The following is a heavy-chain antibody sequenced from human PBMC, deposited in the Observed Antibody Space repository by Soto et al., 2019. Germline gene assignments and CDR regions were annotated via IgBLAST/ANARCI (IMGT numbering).Heavy chain of an antibody. CDR2: ISFDGSNT. CDR3: GAGKFFSDY. J-gene: IGHJ4*02. Sequence: GGSLRLSCAASGFTFSSYGMHWVRQAPGKGLEWVALISFDGSNTYYADSVKGRFTISRDNSQNTLYLQMHSLRAEDTSLYYCGAGKFFSDYWGQGALVTVYS. V-gene: IGHV3-30*03. CDR1: GFTFSSYG. D-gene: IGHD6-19*01.